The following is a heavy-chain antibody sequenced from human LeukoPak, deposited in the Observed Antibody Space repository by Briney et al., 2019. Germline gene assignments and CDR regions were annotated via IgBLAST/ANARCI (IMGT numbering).Heavy chain of an antibody. Sequence: ASVKVSCEASGYTFTSYDTNWVPHATGQGLEWMGWMNPNRDNTGYAQKFQGRVTITWNTSISTAHMELSSLRSEDTAVYYCARTPPAYGDYDSPYAFDIWGQGRMVTVSS. CDR1: GYTFTSYD. D-gene: IGHD4-17*01. CDR2: MNPNRDNT. J-gene: IGHJ3*02. CDR3: ARTPPAYGDYDSPYAFDI. V-gene: IGHV1-8*03.